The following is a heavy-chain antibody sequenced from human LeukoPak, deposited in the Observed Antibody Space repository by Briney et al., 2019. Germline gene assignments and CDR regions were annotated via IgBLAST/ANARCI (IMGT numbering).Heavy chain of an antibody. CDR1: RFTFNRYS. Sequence: GGSLRLSCSAPRFTFNRYSMNRVRQAPAKGLERVAYISSSGTGIYYADSVKGRFAISRDNAKHSVYLQMNSLRGEDTAVYHCAASYSETQLYYFDYWGQGNLVTVSS. J-gene: IGHJ4*02. CDR3: AASYSETQLYYFDY. CDR2: ISSSGTGI. D-gene: IGHD1-26*01. V-gene: IGHV3-48*01.